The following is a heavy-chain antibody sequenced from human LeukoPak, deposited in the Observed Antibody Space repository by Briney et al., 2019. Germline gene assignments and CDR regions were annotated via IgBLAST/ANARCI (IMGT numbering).Heavy chain of an antibody. J-gene: IGHJ5*02. V-gene: IGHV4-38-2*02. CDR2: INHSGST. D-gene: IGHD6-19*01. CDR1: GYSITSGYY. Sequence: PSETLSLTCAVSGYSITSGYYWGWIRQPPGKVLECIGSINHSGSTYYNPSLKSRVTISVDMSKTQFSLKLNSVTAADTDVYYCAREAVTRVRFAPWGQGTLVIVSS. CDR3: AREAVTRVRFAP.